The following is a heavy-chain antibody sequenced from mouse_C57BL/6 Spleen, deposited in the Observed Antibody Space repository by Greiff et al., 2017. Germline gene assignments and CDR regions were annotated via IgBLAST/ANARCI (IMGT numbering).Heavy chain of an antibody. CDR2: IYPSDSET. V-gene: IGHV1-61*01. Sequence: VQLQQPGAELVRPGSSVKLSCKASGYTFTSYWMDWVKQRPGQGLEWIGNIYPSDSETHYNQKFKDKATLTVDTSSSTAYMQLSSLTSGDSAVDYCARSVTTWAMDYWGQGTSVTVSS. CDR3: ARSVTTWAMDY. J-gene: IGHJ4*01. CDR1: GYTFTSYW. D-gene: IGHD1-1*01.